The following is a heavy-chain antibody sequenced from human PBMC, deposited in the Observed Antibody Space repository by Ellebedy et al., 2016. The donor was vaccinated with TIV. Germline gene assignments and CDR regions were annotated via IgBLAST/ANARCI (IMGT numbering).Heavy chain of an antibody. V-gene: IGHV4-30-2*01. J-gene: IGHJ4*02. CDR3: ARMDTAMVFDY. CDR2: IYHSGST. CDR1: GGSISSGGYS. Sequence: SETLSLTCAVSGGSISSGGYSWSWIRQPPGKGLEWIGYIYHSGSTYYNPSLKSRVTISVDRSKNQFSLKLSSVTAADTAVYYCARMDTAMVFDYWGQGTLVTVSS. D-gene: IGHD5-18*01.